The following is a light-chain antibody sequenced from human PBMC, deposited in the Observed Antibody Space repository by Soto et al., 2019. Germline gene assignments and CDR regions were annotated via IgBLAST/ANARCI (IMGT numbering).Light chain of an antibody. V-gene: IGKV3-20*01. CDR2: GVS. J-gene: IGKJ1*01. CDR1: QNVNSNF. Sequence: EIVLTQSPCTLSLSPGERATLSCTASQNVNSNFFAWYQHQAGQAPRLLMYGVSSRATGIPDRFSGSGSGTDFTLAISSLQPEDFATYYCQQSYSIPRTFGQGTKVDIK. CDR3: QQSYSIPRT.